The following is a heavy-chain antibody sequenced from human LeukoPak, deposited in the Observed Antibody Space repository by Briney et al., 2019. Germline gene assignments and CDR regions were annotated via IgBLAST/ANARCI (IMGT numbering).Heavy chain of an antibody. CDR1: GDSISNYY. D-gene: IGHD3-22*01. J-gene: IGHJ4*02. CDR3: ARGKCRNSGCRPYFDY. V-gene: IGHV4-59*01. Sequence: SETLSLTCTVSGDSISNYYWSWIRQPPGKELEWIGYIYYSESTNYNPSLKSRVTISTDTSKSQSSLNLRSVTAEDTGIYYCARGKCRNSGCRPYFDYWGQGTQVTVSS. CDR2: IYYSEST.